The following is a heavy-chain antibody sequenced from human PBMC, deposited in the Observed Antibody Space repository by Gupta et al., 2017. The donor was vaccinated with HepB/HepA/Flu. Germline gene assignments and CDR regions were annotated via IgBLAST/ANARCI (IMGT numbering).Heavy chain of an antibody. V-gene: IGHV3-23*01. J-gene: IGHJ6*02. D-gene: IGHD3-10*01. CDR1: GFIFRNYV. CDR2: ISNSGGSG. CDR3: AKVGAGASYYYYGMDV. Sequence: EAQLLESGGDWVQPGGSLRLSCEASGFIFRNYVMTWVRQAPGRGLEWVASISNSGGSGYYADSVKGRFTISRDNSRKTVNVQMNSLRVEDTAVYYCAKVGAGASYYYYGMDVWGQGTTVIVSS.